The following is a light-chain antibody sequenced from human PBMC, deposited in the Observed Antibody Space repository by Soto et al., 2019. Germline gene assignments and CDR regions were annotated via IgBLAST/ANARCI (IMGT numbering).Light chain of an antibody. V-gene: IGLV2-14*01. Sequence: QSALTQPASVSGSPGQSITISCTGTSSDVGGYKYVSWYQQHPGKAPKLMIYEVSNRPSGVSNRFSGSGSGNTASLTISGLQAEDEADYYCSSYTSSSTLWVFGGGTQLTVL. CDR1: SSDVGGYKY. CDR2: EVS. J-gene: IGLJ3*02. CDR3: SSYTSSSTLWV.